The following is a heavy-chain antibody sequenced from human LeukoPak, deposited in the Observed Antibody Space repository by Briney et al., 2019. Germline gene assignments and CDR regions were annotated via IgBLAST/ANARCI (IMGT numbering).Heavy chain of an antibody. CDR1: GGSISSSSYY. CDR3: ATRAATTNPLLPQYYYYYMDV. Sequence: PSETLSLTCTVSGGSISSSSYYWGWIRQPPGKGLEWIGSIYYSGSTYYNPSLKSRVTISVDTSKNQFSLKLSSVTAADTAVYYCATRAATTNPLLPQYYYYYMDVWGKGTTVTISS. J-gene: IGHJ6*03. V-gene: IGHV4-39*01. D-gene: IGHD5-12*01. CDR2: IYYSGST.